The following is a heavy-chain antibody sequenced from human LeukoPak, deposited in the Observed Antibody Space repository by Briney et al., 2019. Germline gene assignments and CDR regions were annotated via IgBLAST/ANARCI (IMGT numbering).Heavy chain of an antibody. CDR3: ARTSPRAATFDY. V-gene: IGHV4-4*07. CDR2: IYPSGST. Sequence: SETLSLTCTVSGGSISSYYWSWIRQPAGKGLEWIGRIYPSGSTNYNPSLKSRVTMSVDTSKDQFSLKLTSVTAADTAVYYCARTSPRAATFDYWGQGTLVTVSS. D-gene: IGHD2-15*01. J-gene: IGHJ4*02. CDR1: GGSISSYY.